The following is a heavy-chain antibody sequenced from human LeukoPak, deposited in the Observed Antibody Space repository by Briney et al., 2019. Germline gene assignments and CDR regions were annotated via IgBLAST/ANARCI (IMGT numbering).Heavy chain of an antibody. J-gene: IGHJ5*02. V-gene: IGHV1-2*04. Sequence: GASVKVSCKASGYTFTSYDINWVRQATGQGLEWMGWINPNSGGTNYAQKFQGWVTMTRDTSISTAYMELSRLRSDDTAVYYCARAGRGSWFGELSTNWFDPWGQGTLVTVSS. CDR2: INPNSGGT. D-gene: IGHD3-10*01. CDR1: GYTFTSYD. CDR3: ARAGRGSWFGELSTNWFDP.